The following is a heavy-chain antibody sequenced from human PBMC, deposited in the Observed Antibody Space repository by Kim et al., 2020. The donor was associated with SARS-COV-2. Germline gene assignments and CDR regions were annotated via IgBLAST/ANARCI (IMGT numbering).Heavy chain of an antibody. D-gene: IGHD5-18*01. CDR3: TRTWIQVGSPWYYFDN. J-gene: IGHJ4*02. V-gene: IGHV4-39*01. Sequence: SETLSLTCTVSGDSISSRSYYWGWIRQPPGKGLDWIASIYYSGGTYYNPSLKSRVTISADTSKNEFSLKLSSVTAADTAVYYCTRTWIQVGSPWYYFDNWGQGTLVTVSS. CDR2: IYYSGGT. CDR1: GDSISSRSYY.